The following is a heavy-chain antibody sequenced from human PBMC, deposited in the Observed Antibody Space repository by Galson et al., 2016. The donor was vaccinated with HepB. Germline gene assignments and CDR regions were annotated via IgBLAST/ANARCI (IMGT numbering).Heavy chain of an antibody. CDR3: ARVLQGCSASSCYQDS. Sequence: ETLSLTCVVSGVSISSSNWWTWVRQPPGKGLEWIGEIHHRGTTYYSPSIKTRVIISVDKSRNEFSLKLNSVTAADTALYYCARVLQGCSASSCYQDSWSPGTLVTVSS. CDR2: IHHRGTT. CDR1: GVSISSSNW. J-gene: IGHJ4*02. V-gene: IGHV4-4*02. D-gene: IGHD2-15*01.